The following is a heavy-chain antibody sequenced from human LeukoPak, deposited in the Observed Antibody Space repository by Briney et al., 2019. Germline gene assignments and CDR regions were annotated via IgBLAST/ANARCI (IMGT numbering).Heavy chain of an antibody. CDR1: GGSISSYY. CDR3: ARAFRGIFGVFEAFDI. CDR2: IYYSGST. D-gene: IGHD3-3*01. J-gene: IGHJ3*02. V-gene: IGHV4-59*08. Sequence: SETLSLTCTVSGGSISSYYWSWIRQPPGKGLEWIGYIYYSGSTNYNPSLKSRVTISVDTSKNQFSPKLSSVTAADTAVYYCARAFRGIFGVFEAFDIWGQGTMVTVSS.